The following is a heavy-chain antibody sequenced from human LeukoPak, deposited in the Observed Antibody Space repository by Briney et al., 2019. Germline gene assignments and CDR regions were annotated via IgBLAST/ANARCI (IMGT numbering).Heavy chain of an antibody. Sequence: PGGSLRLSCAASGFTVSSNYMSWVRQAPGKGLEWVSAISGSGGSTYYADSVKGRFTISRDNSKNTLYLQMNSLRAEDTAVYYCAKDPLYDILTGTCFDYWGQGTLVTVSS. J-gene: IGHJ4*02. CDR2: ISGSGGST. V-gene: IGHV3-23*01. D-gene: IGHD3-9*01. CDR3: AKDPLYDILTGTCFDY. CDR1: GFTVSSNY.